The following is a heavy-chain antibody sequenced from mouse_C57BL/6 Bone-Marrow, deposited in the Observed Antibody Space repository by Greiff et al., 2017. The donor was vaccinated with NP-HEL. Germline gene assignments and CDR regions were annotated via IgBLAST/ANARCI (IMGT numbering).Heavy chain of an antibody. CDR3: ARWGLYSKGGFAY. J-gene: IGHJ3*01. Sequence: QVQLQQPGAELVKPGASVKLSCKASGYTFTSYWMHWVKQRPGQGLEWIGMIHPHSGSTNYNEKFKSKATLTVDKSSSTAYMQLSSLTSEDSAVYYWARWGLYSKGGFAYWGQGTLVTVSA. CDR2: IHPHSGST. V-gene: IGHV1-64*01. D-gene: IGHD2-5*01. CDR1: GYTFTSYW.